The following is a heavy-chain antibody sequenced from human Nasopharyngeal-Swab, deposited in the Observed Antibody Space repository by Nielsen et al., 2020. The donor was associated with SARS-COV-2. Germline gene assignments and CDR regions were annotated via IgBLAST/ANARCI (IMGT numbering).Heavy chain of an antibody. CDR2: VNNDGSNT. CDR1: GFTFSSYW. CDR3: ARASNGYFDL. J-gene: IGHJ2*01. V-gene: IGHV3-74*01. Sequence: GESLKISCAASGFTFSSYWMHWVRQDPGKGLVWVSRVNNDGSNTNYADSVKGRFTISRDNAKNTLYLQMNSLRAEDTALYYCARASNGYFDLWGRGTLVAVSS.